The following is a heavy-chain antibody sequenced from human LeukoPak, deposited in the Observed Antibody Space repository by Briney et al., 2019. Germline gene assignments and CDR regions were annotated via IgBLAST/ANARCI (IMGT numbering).Heavy chain of an antibody. Sequence: GGSLRLSCAASGFTFSNAWMTWVRQAPGKGLEWVGRIKSKTDGGTTDYAAPVKGRFTISRDDSKNTLYLQMNSLKTEDTAVYHCTTDRGIGYYDSPGAFDYWGQGTLVTVSS. CDR3: TTDRGIGYYDSPGAFDY. CDR1: GFTFSNAW. V-gene: IGHV3-15*01. J-gene: IGHJ4*02. CDR2: IKSKTDGGTT. D-gene: IGHD3-22*01.